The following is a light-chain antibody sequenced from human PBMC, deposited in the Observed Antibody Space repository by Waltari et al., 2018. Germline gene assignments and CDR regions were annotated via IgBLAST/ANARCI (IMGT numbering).Light chain of an antibody. V-gene: IGLV2-11*01. CDR2: DVS. CDR1: RDDVGRYHH. Sequence: ALTLPRSVSGVPGQSVPVSCTGTRDDVGRYHHICWYQQHPGKAHKLMIYDVSKRPSGVPDRFSGSKSGNTASLTISGLQAEDEAEYYCCSYAGSYSVVFGGGTKLTVL. J-gene: IGLJ2*01. CDR3: CSYAGSYSVV.